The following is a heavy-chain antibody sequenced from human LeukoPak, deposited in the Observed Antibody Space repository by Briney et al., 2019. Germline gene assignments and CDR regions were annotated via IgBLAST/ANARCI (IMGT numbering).Heavy chain of an antibody. V-gene: IGHV3-33*01. J-gene: IGHJ3*02. CDR2: IWYDGSNK. D-gene: IGHD6-6*01. CDR3: AREVAYSSFFEAFDI. CDR1: GFTFRSYG. Sequence: GRSLRLSCAASGFTFRSYGMHWVRQAPGKGLEWVAVIWYDGSNKYYTDSVKGRFTISRDNSKNTLYLQMNSLRAEDTAVYYCAREVAYSSFFEAFDIWGQGTMVTVAS.